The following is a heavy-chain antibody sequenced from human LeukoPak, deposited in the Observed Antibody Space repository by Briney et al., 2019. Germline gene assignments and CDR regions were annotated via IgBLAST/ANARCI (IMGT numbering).Heavy chain of an antibody. CDR3: ARDSLTGAARPDFDY. CDR2: ISSSGSTI. Sequence: GGSLRLSCAASGFTFSDYYMSWIRQAPGKGLEWVSYISSSGSTIYYADSVKGRFTISRDNAKNSLYLQMDSLRAEDTAVYYCARDSLTGAARPDFDYWGQGTLVTVSS. D-gene: IGHD7-27*01. V-gene: IGHV3-11*04. CDR1: GFTFSDYY. J-gene: IGHJ4*02.